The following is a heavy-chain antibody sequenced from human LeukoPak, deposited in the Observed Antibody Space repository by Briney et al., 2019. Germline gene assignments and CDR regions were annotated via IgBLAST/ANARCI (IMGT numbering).Heavy chain of an antibody. D-gene: IGHD2-2*02. J-gene: IGHJ4*02. V-gene: IGHV3-23*01. CDR1: GFTFSSYA. CDR2: ISGSGGST. CDR3: AKDVGYCSSTSCYTFDY. Sequence: GGSLRLSCAASGFTFSSYAMSWVRQAPGKGLEWVSAISGSGGSTYYADSVKGRLTISRDNSKNTLYLQMNSLRAGDTAVYYCAKDVGYCSSTSCYTFDYWGQGTLVTVSS.